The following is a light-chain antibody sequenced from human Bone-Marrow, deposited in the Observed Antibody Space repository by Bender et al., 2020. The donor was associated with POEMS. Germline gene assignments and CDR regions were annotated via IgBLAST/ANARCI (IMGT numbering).Light chain of an antibody. J-gene: IGLJ3*02. CDR2: DVS. CDR1: SSDVGNYDY. CDR3: VAWDASLNGWV. V-gene: IGLV2-14*03. Sequence: QSALTQPASVSGSPGQSISISCTGTSSDVGNYDYVSWYQQHPGKAPKFMIYDVSYRPSGLSFRFTGSKSGNTASLTITGLQSDDEAIYFCVAWDASLNGWVFGGGTKLTVL.